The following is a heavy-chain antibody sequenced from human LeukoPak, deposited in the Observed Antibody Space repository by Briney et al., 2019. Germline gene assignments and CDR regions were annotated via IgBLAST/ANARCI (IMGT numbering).Heavy chain of an antibody. V-gene: IGHV1-69*04. Sequence: ASVKVSCKASGGTFSSYAISWVRQAPGQGLEWMGRIIPILGIANYAQKFQGRVTITADKSTSTAYMELSSLRSEDTAVYYCATLVSSSGGYSGYHKKLLFDYWGQGTLVTVSS. D-gene: IGHD5-12*01. CDR2: IIPILGIA. CDR3: ATLVSSSGGYSGYHKKLLFDY. J-gene: IGHJ4*02. CDR1: GGTFSSYA.